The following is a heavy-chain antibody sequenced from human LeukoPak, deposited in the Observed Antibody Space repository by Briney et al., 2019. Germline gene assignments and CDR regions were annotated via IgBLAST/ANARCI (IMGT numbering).Heavy chain of an antibody. D-gene: IGHD3-3*02. Sequence: SQTLSLTCTVSGGSISSGDYYWSWIRQPPGKGLEWIGYIYYSGSTYYNPSLKSRVTISVDTSKNQFSLKLSSVTAADTAVYYCARSPKLISSPLFAYWGQGTLVTVSS. V-gene: IGHV4-30-4*08. J-gene: IGHJ4*02. CDR3: ARSPKLISSPLFAY. CDR1: GGSISSGDYY. CDR2: IYYSGST.